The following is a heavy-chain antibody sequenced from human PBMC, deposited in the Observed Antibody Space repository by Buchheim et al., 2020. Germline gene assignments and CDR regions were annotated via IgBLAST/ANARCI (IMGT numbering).Heavy chain of an antibody. D-gene: IGHD7-27*01. CDR3: AKDGEIKVSYMDV. J-gene: IGHJ6*03. V-gene: IGHV3-7*03. Sequence: EVQLVESGGDLVQPGGSLRLSCAAFGFTFSSHWMSWVRQAPGRGLEWVANIKQDGSERYSVDSVKGRFTISRDNAKNSLYLQMNSLRAEDTAVYYCAKDGEIKVSYMDVWGKGTT. CDR1: GFTFSSHW. CDR2: IKQDGSER.